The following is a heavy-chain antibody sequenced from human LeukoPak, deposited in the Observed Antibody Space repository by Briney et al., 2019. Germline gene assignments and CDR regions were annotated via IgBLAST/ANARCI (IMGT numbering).Heavy chain of an antibody. D-gene: IGHD6-13*01. V-gene: IGHV3-23*01. Sequence: GGSLRLSCAASGFTFSSYAMSWVCQAPGKGLEWVSAISGSGGSTYYADSVKGRFTISRDNSKNTLYLQMNSLRAEDTAVYYCAKDRFGYSSSPGFDYWGQGALVTVSS. J-gene: IGHJ4*02. CDR1: GFTFSSYA. CDR3: AKDRFGYSSSPGFDY. CDR2: ISGSGGST.